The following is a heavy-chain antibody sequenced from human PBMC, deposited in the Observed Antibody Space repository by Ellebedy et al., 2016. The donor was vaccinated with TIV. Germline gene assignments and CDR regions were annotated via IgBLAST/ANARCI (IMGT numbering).Heavy chain of an antibody. Sequence: MPSETLSLTCTVSGGSISPYYWSWIRKPPGKGLEWIGYISYSGSTNYNPSLQSRVTISVDTSKNQFSLKLTSVTAADTAVYYCARVVWQLPVSYAFDIWGQGTMVTVSS. CDR3: ARVVWQLPVSYAFDI. CDR2: ISYSGST. D-gene: IGHD2-15*01. J-gene: IGHJ3*02. V-gene: IGHV4-59*01. CDR1: GGSISPYY.